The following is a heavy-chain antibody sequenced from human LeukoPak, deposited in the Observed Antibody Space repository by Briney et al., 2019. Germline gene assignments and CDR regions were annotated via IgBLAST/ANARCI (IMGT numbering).Heavy chain of an antibody. J-gene: IGHJ4*02. CDR1: GFTFSSYG. Sequence: GGPLRLSCAASGFTFSSYGMHWVRQAPGKGLEWVAVISYDGSNKYYADSVKGRFTISRDNSKNTLYLQMNSLRDEDTAVYYCAAFDSWGQGTLVTVSS. CDR2: ISYDGSNK. V-gene: IGHV3-30*03. CDR3: AAFDS.